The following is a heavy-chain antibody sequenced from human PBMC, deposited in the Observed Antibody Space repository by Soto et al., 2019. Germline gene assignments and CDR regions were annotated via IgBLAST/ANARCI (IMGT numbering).Heavy chain of an antibody. D-gene: IGHD3-10*01. CDR2: ISYDGSNK. CDR3: ARDRLSGYFDY. J-gene: IGHJ4*02. V-gene: IGHV3-30-3*01. CDR1: GFTFSSYA. Sequence: QVQLVESGGGVVQPGRSLRLSCAASGFTFSSYAMHWVRQAPGKGLEWVAVISYDGSNKYYADSVKGRFTISRDNSKNPRYLQMNSLRAEYTAVYYCARDRLSGYFDYWGQGTLVTVSS.